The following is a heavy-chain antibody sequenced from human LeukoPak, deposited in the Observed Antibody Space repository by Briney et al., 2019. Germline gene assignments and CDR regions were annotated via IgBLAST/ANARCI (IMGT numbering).Heavy chain of an antibody. J-gene: IGHJ6*02. CDR2: IYYSGST. CDR1: GGSISSGDYY. D-gene: IGHD3-9*01. CDR3: AREVTIYAYGMDV. Sequence: PQTLSLTCTVSGGSISSGDYYWSWNRQPPGKGLEWIGYIYYSGSTYYNPSLKSRVTISVDTSKNQFSLKLSSVTAADTAVYYCAREVTIYAYGMDVWGQGTTVTVSS. V-gene: IGHV4-30-4*01.